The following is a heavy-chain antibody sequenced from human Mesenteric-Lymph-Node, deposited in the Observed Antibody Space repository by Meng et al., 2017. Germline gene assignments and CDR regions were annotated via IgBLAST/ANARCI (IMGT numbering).Heavy chain of an antibody. J-gene: IGHJ4*02. CDR2: ISANSGNP. D-gene: IGHD2-2*01. CDR3: ARGGSRTSNLNFDY. CDR1: GYTLTTYD. V-gene: IGHV7-4-1*02. Sequence: QVQRVQSGSEWKKPGAAGKVCCKASGYTLTTYDINWVRQAPGQGLEWMGWISANSGNPMSAEGFTGRFVFSLDTSVSTAYLQISSLKADDTAVYYCARGGSRTSNLNFDYWGQGTLVTVSS.